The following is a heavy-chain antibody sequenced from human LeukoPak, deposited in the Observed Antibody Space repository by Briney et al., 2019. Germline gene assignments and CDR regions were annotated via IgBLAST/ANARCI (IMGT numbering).Heavy chain of an antibody. CDR3: ARRSIVVVPAAPAFDY. V-gene: IGHV4-39*01. CDR1: GXSSSSSNDY. CDR2: IYNSGRT. D-gene: IGHD2-2*01. Sequence: SETLSLTCTVSGXSSSSSNDYWDWIRQPPGKGLEWIGSIYNSGRTYYNPSLKSRVTISVDTSKNQFSLKLSSVTAADTAVYYCARRSIVVVPAAPAFDYWGQGTLVTVSS. J-gene: IGHJ4*02.